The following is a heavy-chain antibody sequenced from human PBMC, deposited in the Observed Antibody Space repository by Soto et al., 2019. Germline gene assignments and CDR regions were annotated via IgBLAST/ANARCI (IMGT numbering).Heavy chain of an antibody. V-gene: IGHV1-46*01. CDR2: LNTNGGST. CDR3: ARAYCISAHCPSIVMNL. Sequence: ASVKVPCKAFGYTSTSYYFHWGRRAPGQGRELLVRLNTNGGSTSYKPKFKGRVTMSGDTSTSPFYIELSCLRSADTAVYYCARAYCISAHCPSIVMNLWGQGTTVTVSS. CDR1: GYTSTSYY. J-gene: IGHJ6*02. D-gene: IGHD2-2*01.